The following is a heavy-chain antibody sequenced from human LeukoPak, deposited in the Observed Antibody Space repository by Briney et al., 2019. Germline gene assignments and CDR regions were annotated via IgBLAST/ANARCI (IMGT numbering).Heavy chain of an antibody. CDR3: ARGGTRYYFDY. Sequence: GGSLRLSCAASGFTFNDYYMTWIRQAPGKGLEWVSYISNTGNTIYYADSVRGRFTISRDNAKNSLYLEMNSLRAEDTAVYYCARGGTRYYFDYWGQGTLVTVSS. V-gene: IGHV3-11*04. D-gene: IGHD3-16*01. J-gene: IGHJ4*02. CDR1: GFTFNDYY. CDR2: ISNTGNTI.